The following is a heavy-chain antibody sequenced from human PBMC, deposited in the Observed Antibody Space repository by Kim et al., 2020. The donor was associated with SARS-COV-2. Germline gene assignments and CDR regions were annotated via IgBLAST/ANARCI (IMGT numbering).Heavy chain of an antibody. Sequence: IFYGASVEGRFTISRDNADNSLYLQMDSLRDEDTAVYYCARNVGGYGLFDFWGHGTLVAVSS. CDR2: I. CDR3: ARNVGGYGLFDF. D-gene: IGHD5-12*01. J-gene: IGHJ4*01. V-gene: IGHV3-48*02.